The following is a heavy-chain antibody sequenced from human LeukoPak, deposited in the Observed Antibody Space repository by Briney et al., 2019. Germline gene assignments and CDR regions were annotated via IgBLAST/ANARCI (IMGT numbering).Heavy chain of an antibody. J-gene: IGHJ3*02. Sequence: SQTLSLTCTVSGGSISSGDYYWSWIRQPPGKGLVWIGYIYYSGSTYYNPSLKSRVTISVDTSKNRFSLKLSSVTAADTAVYYCATHSSGYDSGNDAFDIWGQGTMVTVSS. V-gene: IGHV4-30-4*08. CDR3: ATHSSGYDSGNDAFDI. CDR2: IYYSGST. CDR1: GGSISSGDYY. D-gene: IGHD3-22*01.